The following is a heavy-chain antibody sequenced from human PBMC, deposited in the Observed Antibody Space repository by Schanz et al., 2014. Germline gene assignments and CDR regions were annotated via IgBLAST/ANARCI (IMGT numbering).Heavy chain of an antibody. J-gene: IGHJ4*02. Sequence: VQLVESGGGLVKPGGCLRLSCAASGFSFSSYCMNWVRQAPGKGLEWVSAISGSGAGTYYADSVKGRFTFSRDNSKNTLYLQMNSLRTEDTAVYFCAKSYDTSGYSGFDYWGQGTLVTVSS. V-gene: IGHV3-23*04. CDR2: ISGSGAGT. CDR3: AKSYDTSGYSGFDY. D-gene: IGHD3-22*01. CDR1: GFSFSSYC.